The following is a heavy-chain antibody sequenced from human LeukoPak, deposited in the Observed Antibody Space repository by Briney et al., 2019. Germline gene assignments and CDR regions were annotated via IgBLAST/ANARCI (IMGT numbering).Heavy chain of an antibody. J-gene: IGHJ4*02. D-gene: IGHD6-19*01. Sequence: PSETLSLTRTVSGGSISTFYWSWIRQPPGKGLEWIGYVDYVGSTNYNHSLKSRVTISVDRSKNQFSLKLTSVTAADTAVYYCAGHASDGSGWMYYFDYWGQGTLVTVSS. CDR1: GGSISTFY. V-gene: IGHV4-59*08. CDR3: AGHASDGSGWMYYFDY. CDR2: VDYVGST.